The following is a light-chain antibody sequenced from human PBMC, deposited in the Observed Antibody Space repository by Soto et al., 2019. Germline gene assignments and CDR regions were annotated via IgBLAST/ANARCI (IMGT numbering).Light chain of an antibody. V-gene: IGKV1-27*01. Sequence: DVQMTQSPSSLSASVGDRVTITCRASQDISNYLAWYQQKPGKVPELLIYSASTLQSGVPSRFSGSGSGKDCTLTISSLQPEDVATYYCQKYNTAPLTFGGGTKVEMK. CDR2: SAS. CDR1: QDISNY. J-gene: IGKJ4*01. CDR3: QKYNTAPLT.